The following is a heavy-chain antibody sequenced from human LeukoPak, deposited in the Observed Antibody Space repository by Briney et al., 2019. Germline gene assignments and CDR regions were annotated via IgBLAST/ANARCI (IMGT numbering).Heavy chain of an antibody. J-gene: IGHJ4*02. CDR3: ARAEDGGIRSNGWYDY. V-gene: IGHV1-69*13. D-gene: IGHD6-19*01. Sequence: SVKVSCKASGGTFSSYAISWVRQAPGQGLEWMGGIIPIFGTANYAQKFQGRVTITADESMSTAYMELSSLRSEDTAVYYCARAEDGGIRSNGWYDYWGQGTLVTVSS. CDR1: GGTFSSYA. CDR2: IIPIFGTA.